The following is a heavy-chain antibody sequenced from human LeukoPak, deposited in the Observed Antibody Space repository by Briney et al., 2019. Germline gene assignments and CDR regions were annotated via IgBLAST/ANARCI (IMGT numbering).Heavy chain of an antibody. CDR2: IIPIFGTA. CDR3: AGSDIVATGGVDY. CDR1: GCTFSSYA. Sequence: SVKVSCKASGCTFSSYAISWVRQAPGQGLEWMGGIIPIFGTANYAQKFQGRVTITADKSTSTAYMALSSLRSEDTAVYYCAGSDIVATGGVDYWGQGTLVTVSS. V-gene: IGHV1-69*06. D-gene: IGHD5-12*01. J-gene: IGHJ4*02.